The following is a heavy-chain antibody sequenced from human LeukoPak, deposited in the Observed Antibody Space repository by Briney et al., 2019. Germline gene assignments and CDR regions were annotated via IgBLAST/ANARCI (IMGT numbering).Heavy chain of an antibody. V-gene: IGHV4-39*01. CDR2: IYYSGST. J-gene: IGHJ5*02. CDR1: GGSISSSSYY. Sequence: SETLSLTCTVSGGSISSSSYYWGWIRQPPGKGLEWIGSIYYSGSTYYNPSLKSRVTISVDTSKNQFSLKLSSVTAADTAVYYCARLYTGSGNYWFDPWGQGTLVTVSS. D-gene: IGHD3-10*01. CDR3: ARLYTGSGNYWFDP.